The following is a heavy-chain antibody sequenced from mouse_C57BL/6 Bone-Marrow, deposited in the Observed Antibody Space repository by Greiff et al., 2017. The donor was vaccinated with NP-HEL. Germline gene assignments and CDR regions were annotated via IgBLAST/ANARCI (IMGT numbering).Heavy chain of an antibody. CDR1: GFNITDYY. V-gene: IGHV14-2*01. Sequence: VQLQQSGAELVKPGASVKLSCTASGFNITDYYMHWVKQRTEQGLEWIGRIDPEDGETKYAPKFQGTATITADTSSNTAYLQLSSLTSEQTAGYYGARERGGGSFDYWGQGTTRTVSS. CDR2: IDPEDGET. J-gene: IGHJ2*01. CDR3: ARERGGGSFDY.